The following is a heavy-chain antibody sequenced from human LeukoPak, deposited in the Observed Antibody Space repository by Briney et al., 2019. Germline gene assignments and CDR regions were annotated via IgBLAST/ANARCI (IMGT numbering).Heavy chain of an antibody. CDR2: IGSNYI. Sequence: GGSLRLSCAASGFTFTNDFMTWVRQAPGKGLEWVSSIGSNYIFYADSVKGRFLMSRDNAKNSLYLQMSSLRAEDTALYYCARDLYGDYALDYWGQGTLVTVSS. J-gene: IGHJ4*02. V-gene: IGHV3-21*01. CDR3: ARDLYGDYALDY. CDR1: GFTFTNDF. D-gene: IGHD4-17*01.